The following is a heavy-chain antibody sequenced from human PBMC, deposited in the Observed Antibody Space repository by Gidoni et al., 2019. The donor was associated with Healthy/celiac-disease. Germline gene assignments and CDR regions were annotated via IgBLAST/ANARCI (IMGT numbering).Heavy chain of an antibody. CDR3: ARERRKWVRHQDCSSTSCYTTRDTAMALDY. V-gene: IGHV4-61*02. CDR2: IYTSGGA. Sequence: QVQLQESGPGLVKPSQTVSVTGTVAGGSIRSGSYYWSWIRQPAGKGLEWIGRIYTSGGANYNPSLKSRVTISVDTSKNQFSLKLSSVTAADTAVYYCARERRKWVRHQDCSSTSCYTTRDTAMALDYWGQGTLVTVSS. J-gene: IGHJ4*02. CDR1: GGSIRSGSYY. D-gene: IGHD2-2*02.